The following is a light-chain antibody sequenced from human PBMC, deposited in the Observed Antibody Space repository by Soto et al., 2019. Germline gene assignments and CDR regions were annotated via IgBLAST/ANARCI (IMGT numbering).Light chain of an antibody. V-gene: IGLV2-14*01. J-gene: IGLJ3*02. CDR1: MRDVGAYNL. CDR3: SAYTGRSTLV. Sequence: QSVLTQPASVSGSAGQSITISCSGTMRDVGAYNLVSWYQQHPGTAPKLIIYEVRNRPSGISYRFSGSRSGNTASLTISGLQSEDEGDYYCSAYTGRSTLVFGGGTKLTVL. CDR2: EVR.